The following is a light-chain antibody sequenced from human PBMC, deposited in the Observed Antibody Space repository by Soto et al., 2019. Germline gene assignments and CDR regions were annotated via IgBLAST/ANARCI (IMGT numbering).Light chain of an antibody. CDR2: DAS. Sequence: EIVLTQSPGTLSLSPGEKATLSCRASQSVTTYLAWYQQKPGQAPRLLIYDASSRASDIPDRFSGSGSGTEFTLTISRLEPEDFALYYWQQYGTAPFTFGQGTKLEIK. CDR1: QSVTTY. V-gene: IGKV3-20*01. J-gene: IGKJ2*01. CDR3: QQYGTAPFT.